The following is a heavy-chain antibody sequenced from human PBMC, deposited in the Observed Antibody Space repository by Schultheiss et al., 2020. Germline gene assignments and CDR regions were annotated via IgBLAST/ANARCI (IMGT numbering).Heavy chain of an antibody. Sequence: SQTLSLTCAVYGGSFSGYYWSWIRQPPGKGLEWIGYIYYSGSTYYNPSLKSRVTISVDTSKNQFSLKLSSVTAADTAVYYCARGRDEYSSSSYVYWGQGTLVTVSS. D-gene: IGHD6-6*01. J-gene: IGHJ4*02. CDR1: GGSFSGYY. CDR3: ARGRDEYSSSSYVY. V-gene: IGHV4-34*09. CDR2: IYYSGST.